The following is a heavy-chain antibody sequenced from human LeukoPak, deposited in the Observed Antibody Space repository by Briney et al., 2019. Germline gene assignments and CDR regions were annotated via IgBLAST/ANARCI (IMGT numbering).Heavy chain of an antibody. CDR1: GYSFTSYW. V-gene: IGHV5-51*01. Sequence: GESLKISCKGSGYSFTSYWIGWVRQMPGKGLEWMGIIYPGGSDTRYSPSFQGQVTISADKSISTAYLQWSSLKASDTAMYYCASSDGRYCSSTSCYRHDAFDIWGQGTMVTVFS. CDR3: ASSDGRYCSSTSCYRHDAFDI. CDR2: IYPGGSDT. D-gene: IGHD2-2*01. J-gene: IGHJ3*02.